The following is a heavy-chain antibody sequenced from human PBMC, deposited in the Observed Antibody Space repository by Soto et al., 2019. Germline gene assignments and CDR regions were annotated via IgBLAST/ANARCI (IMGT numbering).Heavy chain of an antibody. Sequence: GGSLRLSCAASGFTVSSNYMSWVRQAPGKGLEWVSVIYSGGSTYYADSVKGRFTISRHNSKNTLYLQMNSLRAEDTAVYYCARSYRSSSRTDRYYYYYYMDVWGKGTTVTVSS. CDR3: ARSYRSSSRTDRYYYYYYMDV. J-gene: IGHJ6*03. V-gene: IGHV3-53*04. CDR1: GFTVSSNY. D-gene: IGHD6-6*01. CDR2: IYSGGST.